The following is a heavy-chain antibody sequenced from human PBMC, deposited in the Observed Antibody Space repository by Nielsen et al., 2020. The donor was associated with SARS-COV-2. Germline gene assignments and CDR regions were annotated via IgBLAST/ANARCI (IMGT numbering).Heavy chain of an antibody. J-gene: IGHJ4*02. V-gene: IGHV3-23*01. Sequence: GESLKISCAASGFTFSSYAMSWVRQAPGKGLEWVSAISGSGGSTYYADSVKGRFTISRDNSKNTLYLQMNSLRAEDTAVYYCARGQRRPAPADYWGQGTLVTVSS. CDR2: ISGSGGST. CDR3: ARGQRRPAPADY. CDR1: GFTFSSYA.